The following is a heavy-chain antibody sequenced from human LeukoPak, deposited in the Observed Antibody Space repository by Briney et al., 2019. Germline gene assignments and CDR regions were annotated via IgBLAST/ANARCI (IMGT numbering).Heavy chain of an antibody. CDR1: GFSFSDNV. Sequence: GRSLRLSCVVSGFSFSDNVFHWVRQAPGKGLEWVTYLSYDGVNAFYADSVKGRFTISRDTAGGTVSLQMDNLRVEDTAVYYCARGGRRDGTVSTYYFYAMDVWGQGTAATVSS. CDR2: LSYDGVNA. CDR3: ARGGRRDGTVSTYYFYAMDV. D-gene: IGHD3-10*01. V-gene: IGHV3-30*04. J-gene: IGHJ6*02.